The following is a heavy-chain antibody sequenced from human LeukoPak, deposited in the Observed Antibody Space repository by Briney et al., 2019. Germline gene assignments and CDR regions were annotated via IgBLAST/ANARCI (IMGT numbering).Heavy chain of an antibody. CDR1: GFTFSSYA. CDR2: ISSRSTTI. CDR3: AKGYSGTFDD. D-gene: IGHD5-12*01. V-gene: IGHV3-48*04. J-gene: IGHJ4*02. Sequence: GGSLRLSCAASGFTFSSYAMSWVRQAPGKGLEWVSYISSRSTTIYYADSVKGRFTISRDNAQSSLYLQMSSLRAEDTALYYCAKGYSGTFDDWGQGTLVTVSS.